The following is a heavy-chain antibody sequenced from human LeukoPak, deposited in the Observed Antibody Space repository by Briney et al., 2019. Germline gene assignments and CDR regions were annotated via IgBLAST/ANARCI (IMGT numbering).Heavy chain of an antibody. J-gene: IGHJ1*01. CDR2: ISYDGGNK. CDR3: ARVPGYYDSSGPAEYFQH. Sequence: GGSLRLSCAAPGFTFSSYAMHWVRQAPGKGLEWVAVISYDGGNKYYADSVKGRFTISRDNSKNTLYLQMNSLRAEDTAVYYCARVPGYYDSSGPAEYFQHWGQGTLVTVSS. V-gene: IGHV3-30-3*01. D-gene: IGHD3-22*01. CDR1: GFTFSSYA.